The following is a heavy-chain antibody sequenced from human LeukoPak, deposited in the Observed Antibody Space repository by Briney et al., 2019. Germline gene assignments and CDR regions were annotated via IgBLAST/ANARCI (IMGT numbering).Heavy chain of an antibody. CDR3: ARGGGSLDY. D-gene: IGHD2-15*01. J-gene: IGHJ4*02. CDR2: TYYRSKWYN. Sequence: SQTLSLTRAISGDSVSSNSAGWSWIRQSPSRGLEWLGRTYYRSKWYNDYAISVKSRITINPDTSKNQFSLQLNSVTPEDTAVYYCARGGGSLDYWGQGTLVTVSS. V-gene: IGHV6-1*01. CDR1: GDSVSSNSAG.